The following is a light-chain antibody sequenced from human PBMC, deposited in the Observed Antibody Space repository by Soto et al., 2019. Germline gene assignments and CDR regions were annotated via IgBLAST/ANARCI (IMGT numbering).Light chain of an antibody. J-gene: IGLJ1*01. V-gene: IGLV2-14*01. Sequence: QSVLTQPASVSGSPGQSIAISCTGSSSDIGIYKYVSWYQQHPGKVPKLIIYEVTNRPSGVSNRFSGSKSGNTASLTISGLQAEDEADYYCSSYTTSSTRVFGPGTKVTGL. CDR3: SSYTTSSTRV. CDR2: EVT. CDR1: SSDIGIYKY.